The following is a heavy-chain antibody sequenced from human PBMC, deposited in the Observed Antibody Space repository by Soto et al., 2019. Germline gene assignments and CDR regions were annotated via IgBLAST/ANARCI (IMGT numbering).Heavy chain of an antibody. CDR3: ARDPGIWAFDI. V-gene: IGHV3-66*01. CDR1: GFTVSSKY. CDR2: INSDGSI. Sequence: EVQLVESGGGLVQPGGSLRLSCAASGFTVSSKYMSWVRQAPGKGLEWVSVINSDGSIYYGDSVKGRFTISRETSKNTVSLQVNCLRAEDTAVYYCARDPGIWAFDIWGQGTLVTVSS. J-gene: IGHJ3*02.